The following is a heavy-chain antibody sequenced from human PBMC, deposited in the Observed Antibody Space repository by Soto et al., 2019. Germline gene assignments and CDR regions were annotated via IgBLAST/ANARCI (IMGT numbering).Heavy chain of an antibody. Sequence: ASVKVSCKASGYTFTSYGISWVRQAPGQGLEWMGWISAYNGNTNYAQKLQGRVTMTTDTSTSTAYMELRSLRSDDTAVYYCARYCSGGSCYPHYMDVWGKGTTVTVSS. CDR1: GYTFTSYG. D-gene: IGHD2-15*01. V-gene: IGHV1-18*01. CDR3: ARYCSGGSCYPHYMDV. J-gene: IGHJ6*03. CDR2: ISAYNGNT.